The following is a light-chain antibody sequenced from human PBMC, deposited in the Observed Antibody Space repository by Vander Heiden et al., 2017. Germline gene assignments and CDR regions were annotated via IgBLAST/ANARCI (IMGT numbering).Light chain of an antibody. CDR1: SGSIASNY. CDR3: QSYDSSNAWV. Sequence: NFMLTQPHSVSESPGKTVTISCTRRSGSIASNYVQWYQQRPGSSPTTVIYEDNQSPSGVPDRFSGSIDSSSNSASLTISGLKTEDEADYYCQSYDSSNAWVFGGGTKLTVL. CDR2: EDN. J-gene: IGLJ3*02. V-gene: IGLV6-57*01.